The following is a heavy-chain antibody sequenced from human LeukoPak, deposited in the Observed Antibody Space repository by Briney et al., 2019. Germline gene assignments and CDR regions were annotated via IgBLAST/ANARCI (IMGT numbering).Heavy chain of an antibody. Sequence: SQTLSLTCALSGDSVSSNSAAWNWIRQSPSRGLEWLGRTYYRSKWYNDYAVSVKSRITINPDTSKNQFSLQLNSVTPEDTAVYYCASSSQAVAGDNWFDPWGQGTLVTVSS. CDR1: GDSVSSNSAA. V-gene: IGHV6-1*01. CDR3: ASSSQAVAGDNWFDP. J-gene: IGHJ5*02. CDR2: TYYRSKWYN. D-gene: IGHD6-13*01.